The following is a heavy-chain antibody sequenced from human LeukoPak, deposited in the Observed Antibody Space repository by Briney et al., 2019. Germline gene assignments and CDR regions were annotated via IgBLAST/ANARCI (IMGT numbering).Heavy chain of an antibody. Sequence: GGSLRLSCAASGFPFSSYATSWVRQAPGKGLEWVSAISGSGGSTYYADSVKGRFTISRDNSKNTLYLQMNSLRAEDTAVYYCAKEALYCSSTSCYIDYWGQGTLVTVSS. D-gene: IGHD2-2*02. CDR1: GFPFSSYA. CDR3: AKEALYCSSTSCYIDY. V-gene: IGHV3-23*01. J-gene: IGHJ4*02. CDR2: ISGSGGST.